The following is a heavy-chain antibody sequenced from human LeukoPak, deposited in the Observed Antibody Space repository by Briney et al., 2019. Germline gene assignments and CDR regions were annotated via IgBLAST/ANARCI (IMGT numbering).Heavy chain of an antibody. CDR2: IYYSGST. J-gene: IGHJ4*02. D-gene: IGHD4-17*01. CDR3: ARDRPHHDYGEPPFDY. CDR1: GGSISSSSYY. Sequence: SETLSLTCTVSGGSISSSSYYWGWIRQPPGKGLEWIGSIYYSGSTYYNPSLKSRVTISVDTSKNQFSLKLSSVTAADTAVYYCARDRPHHDYGEPPFDYWGQGTLVTVSS. V-gene: IGHV4-39*07.